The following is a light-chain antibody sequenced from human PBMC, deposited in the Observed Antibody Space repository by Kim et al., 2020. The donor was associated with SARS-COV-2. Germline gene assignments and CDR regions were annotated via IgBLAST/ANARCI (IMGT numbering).Light chain of an antibody. V-gene: IGLV2-23*02. CDR3: CSYGQIAL. Sequence: SPGQAITISFTGTIPGVETYNPVSWYQQYPGKAPKLLIYDINKRPSGVSNRFSGFNSGNTASLTISGLQAEDEADYFCCSYGQIALFGGGTKVTVL. J-gene: IGLJ2*01. CDR2: DIN. CDR1: IPGVETYNP.